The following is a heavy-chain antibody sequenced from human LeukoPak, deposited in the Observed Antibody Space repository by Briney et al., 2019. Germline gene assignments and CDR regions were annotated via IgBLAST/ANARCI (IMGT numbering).Heavy chain of an antibody. D-gene: IGHD1-26*01. V-gene: IGHV3-30-3*01. CDR1: GFTLSTYA. Sequence: GGSLRLSCAASGFTLSTYAMHWVRQAPGKGLEWVALISYDESYRYYADSVKGRFTISRDNSKNTLYLQMNSLRAEDTAIYYCARVQWELLYPDYWGQGALVTVSS. J-gene: IGHJ4*02. CDR3: ARVQWELLYPDY. CDR2: ISYDESYR.